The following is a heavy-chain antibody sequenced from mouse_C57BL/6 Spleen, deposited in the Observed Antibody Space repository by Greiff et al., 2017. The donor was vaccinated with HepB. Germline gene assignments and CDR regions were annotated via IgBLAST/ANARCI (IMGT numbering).Heavy chain of an antibody. V-gene: IGHV5-17*01. J-gene: IGHJ1*03. CDR1: GFTFSDYG. Sequence: EVKVVESGGGLVKPGGSLKLSCAASGFTFSDYGMHWVRQAPEKGLEWVAYISSGSSTIYYADTVKGRFTISRDNAKNTLFLQMTSLRSEDTAMYYLARDDYYGSSHWYFDVWGTGTTVTVSS. CDR2: ISSGSSTI. D-gene: IGHD1-1*01. CDR3: ARDDYYGSSHWYFDV.